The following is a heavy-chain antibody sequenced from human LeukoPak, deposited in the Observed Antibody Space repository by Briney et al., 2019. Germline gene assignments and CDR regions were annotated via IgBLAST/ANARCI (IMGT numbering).Heavy chain of an antibody. CDR2: IYSGGST. V-gene: IGHV3-66*01. Sequence: GGSLRLSCAASGFTVSSNYMSWVRQAPGKGLEWVSVIYSGGSTYYADSVKGRFTISRDNSKNTLYLQMNSLRAEDTAVYYCARGRIAAADTTLYYYYGMGVWGQGTTVTVSS. D-gene: IGHD6-13*01. J-gene: IGHJ6*02. CDR1: GFTVSSNY. CDR3: ARGRIAAADTTLYYYYGMGV.